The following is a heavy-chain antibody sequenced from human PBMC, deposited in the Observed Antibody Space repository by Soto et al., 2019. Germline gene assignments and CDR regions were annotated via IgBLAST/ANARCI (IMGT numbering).Heavy chain of an antibody. Sequence: GGSVRLSCAASGFTFSDYYMSWIRQAPGKGLEWVSYINSGGSTIYYADSVKGRFTISRDDAKNSLFLQMNSLRAEDTAVYYCARADLVSATILWGQGTLVTVSS. V-gene: IGHV3-11*01. CDR2: INSGGSTI. CDR1: GFTFSDYY. CDR3: ARADLVSATIL. D-gene: IGHD1-26*01. J-gene: IGHJ4*02.